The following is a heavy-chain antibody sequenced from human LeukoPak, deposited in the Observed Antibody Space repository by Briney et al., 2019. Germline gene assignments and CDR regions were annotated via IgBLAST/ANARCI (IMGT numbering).Heavy chain of an antibody. D-gene: IGHD3-9*01. CDR2: IYYSGST. Sequence: SETLSLTCTVSGGSISSYYWSWIRQPPGKGLEWIGYIYYSGSTNYNPSLKSRVTISVDTSKNQFSLKLSSVTAADTAVYYCARDGNYDILSGYSDAFAIWGQGTMVTVSS. CDR3: ARDGNYDILSGYSDAFAI. CDR1: GGSISSYY. J-gene: IGHJ3*02. V-gene: IGHV4-59*01.